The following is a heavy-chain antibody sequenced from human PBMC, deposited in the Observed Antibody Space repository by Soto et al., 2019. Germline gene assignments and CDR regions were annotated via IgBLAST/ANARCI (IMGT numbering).Heavy chain of an antibody. CDR2: IYYSGST. Sequence: QVQLQESGPGLVKPSQTLSLTCTVSGGSISSGDYYWSWIRQPPGKGLEWIGYIYYSGSTFYNPALKSRVTLSVDSSTSQFALKLSSVTAADTAVYYCATVRDGDYYFDYWGQGTLVTVSS. D-gene: IGHD4-17*01. CDR3: ATVRDGDYYFDY. V-gene: IGHV4-30-4*01. J-gene: IGHJ4*02. CDR1: GGSISSGDYY.